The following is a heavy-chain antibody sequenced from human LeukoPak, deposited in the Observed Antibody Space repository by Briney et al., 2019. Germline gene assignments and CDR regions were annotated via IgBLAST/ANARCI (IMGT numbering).Heavy chain of an antibody. J-gene: IGHJ6*03. V-gene: IGHV3-30*02. CDR3: AKNVREADWSYYYMDV. CDR1: GFTFSSYG. D-gene: IGHD3-9*01. CDR2: IRYDGSNK. Sequence: PGGSLRLSCAASGFTFSSYGMHWVRQAPGKGLEWVAFIRYDGSNKYYADSVKGRFTISRDNSKNTLYLQMNSLRAEDTAVYYCAKNVREADWSYYYMDVWGKGTTVTVSS.